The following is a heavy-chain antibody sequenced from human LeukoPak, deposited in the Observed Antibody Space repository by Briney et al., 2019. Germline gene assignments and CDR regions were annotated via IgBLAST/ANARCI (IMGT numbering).Heavy chain of an antibody. CDR2: FDPEDGET. CDR1: GYTLTELS. V-gene: IGHV1-24*01. D-gene: IGHD5-18*01. Sequence: GASVKVSCKVSGYTLTELSMHWVRQAPGKGLEWMGGFDPEDGETIYAQKFQGRVTITMDVSARTVYMELSSLRSEDTTIYYCARGLGIELWLQGAFDVWGQGTMITVSS. J-gene: IGHJ3*01. CDR3: ARGLGIELWLQGAFDV.